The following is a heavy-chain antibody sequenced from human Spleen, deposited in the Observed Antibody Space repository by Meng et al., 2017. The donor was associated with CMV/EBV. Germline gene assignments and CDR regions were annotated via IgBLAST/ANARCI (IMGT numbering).Heavy chain of an antibody. Sequence: GGSLRLSCKGSGYSFTSYWIGWVRQMPGKGLEWMGIIYPGDSDTRYSPSFQGQVTISADKSISTAYLQWSSLKASDTAMYYCARHKTIFGVENGFDYWGQGTLVTVSS. V-gene: IGHV5-51*01. CDR2: IYPGDSDT. J-gene: IGHJ4*02. CDR3: ARHKTIFGVENGFDY. D-gene: IGHD3-3*01. CDR1: GYSFTSYW.